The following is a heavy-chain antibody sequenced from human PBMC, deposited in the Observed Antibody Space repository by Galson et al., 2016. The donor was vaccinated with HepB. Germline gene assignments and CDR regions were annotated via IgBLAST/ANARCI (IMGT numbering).Heavy chain of an antibody. Sequence: LSLTCAVYGDSISSGGYFWTWLRQLPGKGPEWLEYIHNGGNSYYNPSLKSRLSISLDTSKNLISLKLTSMTAADTAVYYCAREITNCNGTNCYGSFGYWGQGTLVTVSS. CDR2: IHNGGNS. V-gene: IGHV4-31*11. J-gene: IGHJ4*02. CDR3: AREITNCNGTNCYGSFGY. D-gene: IGHD2-2*01. CDR1: GDSISSGGYF.